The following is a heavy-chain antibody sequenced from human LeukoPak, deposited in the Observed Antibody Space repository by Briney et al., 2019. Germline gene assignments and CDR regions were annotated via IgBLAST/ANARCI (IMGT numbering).Heavy chain of an antibody. V-gene: IGHV3-23*01. CDR2: IGSSGST. J-gene: IGHJ4*02. CDR3: ANPFYGSGPRGY. D-gene: IGHD3-10*01. Sequence: LPGGSLRLSCAASGVTFSTYDMTWVRQAPGKGLEWVSAIGSSGSTYYADSVKGRFTISRDNSKNTLYLQMNSLRAEDTAIYYCANPFYGSGPRGYWGQGTLVTVSS. CDR1: GVTFSTYD.